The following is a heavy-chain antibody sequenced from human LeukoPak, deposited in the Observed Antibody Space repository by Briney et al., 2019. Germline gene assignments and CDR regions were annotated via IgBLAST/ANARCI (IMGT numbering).Heavy chain of an antibody. Sequence: EASVKVSFKASGYTFTGYYMHWVRQAPGQGLEWMGWINCNSGGTNYAQKFQGRVTMTRDTSISTAYMELSSLRSDDTAVYYCARPTTVTDYDACDIWGQGTMVTVSS. J-gene: IGHJ3*02. CDR1: GYTFTGYY. CDR3: ARPTTVTDYDACDI. D-gene: IGHD4-17*01. V-gene: IGHV1-2*02. CDR2: INCNSGGT.